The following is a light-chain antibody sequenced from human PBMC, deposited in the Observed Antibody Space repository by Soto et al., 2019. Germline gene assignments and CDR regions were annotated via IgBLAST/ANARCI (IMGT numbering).Light chain of an antibody. Sequence: EIVMTQSPAILSVSPGERATLSCRASQTVASNLAWYQQKPXXXXRLLIHGASTRATGVSARFSGSXSGTEXXLTISSLQSEDFAVYYCQQYHNWPPQYTFGQGTKLQIK. V-gene: IGKV3-15*01. CDR1: QTVASN. CDR2: GAS. CDR3: QQYHNWPPQYT. J-gene: IGKJ2*01.